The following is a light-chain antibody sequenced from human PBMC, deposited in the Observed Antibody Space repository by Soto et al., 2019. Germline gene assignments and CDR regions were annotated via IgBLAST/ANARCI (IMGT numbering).Light chain of an antibody. V-gene: IGKV3-20*01. CDR1: QSVSSSY. CDR3: QHYGSSRT. J-gene: IGKJ5*01. CDR2: GSS. Sequence: ENVLTQSPGTLSLSPGERATLSCRASQSVSSSYLAWYQQKPGQAPRLLIYGSSSRATGIPDRFSGSGSGTDFTLTISRLEPEDVAVYYCQHYGSSRTFGQGTRLEI.